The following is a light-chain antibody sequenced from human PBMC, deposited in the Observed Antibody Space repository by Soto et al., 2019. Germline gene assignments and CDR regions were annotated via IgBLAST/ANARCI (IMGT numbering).Light chain of an antibody. CDR1: QGINKF. CDR3: QQLTNFRFT. J-gene: IGKJ2*01. V-gene: IGKV1-9*01. CDR2: GAS. Sequence: IQLTQSPSSLSASVGDRVTITCRASQGINKFLAWYQQRPGKAPQLLVYGASTLQSGVPSRFSGSGSGTDFTLTISSLKHEDFATYYCQQLTNFRFTFGQGTKLDIK.